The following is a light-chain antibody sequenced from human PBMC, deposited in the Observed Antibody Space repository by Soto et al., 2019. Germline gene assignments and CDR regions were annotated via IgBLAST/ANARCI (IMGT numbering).Light chain of an antibody. CDR2: DVS. CDR1: NSDVGSYNL. CDR3: CLYAVTFYV. J-gene: IGLJ1*01. Sequence: QSVLTQPASVSGSPGQSITISCTGTNSDVGSYNLVSWYQQHPGKAPRLMIFDVSERPSGVPDRFSGSKSGNTASLTISGLQAEDEADYYCCLYAVTFYVFGTGTKVTVL. V-gene: IGLV2-23*02.